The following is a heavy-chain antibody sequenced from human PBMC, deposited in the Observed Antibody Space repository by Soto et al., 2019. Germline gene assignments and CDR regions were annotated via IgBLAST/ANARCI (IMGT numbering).Heavy chain of an antibody. J-gene: IGHJ4*02. Sequence: DVRLVESGGGLVRPGGSLRLSCAASGFTFNNAWMTWVRQAPGKGLEWIGLIKSKADGETTHYAAPVKGRFTISRDDSKNTLYLQVHSLKTEDTGSYFCTTVGYCTSSTCYAFDSWGQGTLVTVSS. V-gene: IGHV3-15*01. CDR1: GFTFNNAW. CDR3: TTVGYCTSSTCYAFDS. CDR2: IKSKADGETT. D-gene: IGHD2-2*01.